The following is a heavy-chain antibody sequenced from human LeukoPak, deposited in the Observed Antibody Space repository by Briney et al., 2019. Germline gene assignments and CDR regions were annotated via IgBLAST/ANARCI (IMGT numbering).Heavy chain of an antibody. D-gene: IGHD2/OR15-2a*01. CDR1: GGSISSGGYY. Sequence: PSQTLSLTCTVSGGSISSGGYYWSWIRQHPGKGLEWIGYIYYSGSTYYNPSLKSRVTISVDTSKNQFSLKLSSVTAADTAVYYCARSTWPSNGRLSPWGQGTLVTVSS. CDR3: ARSTWPSNGRLSP. V-gene: IGHV4-31*03. J-gene: IGHJ5*02. CDR2: IYYSGST.